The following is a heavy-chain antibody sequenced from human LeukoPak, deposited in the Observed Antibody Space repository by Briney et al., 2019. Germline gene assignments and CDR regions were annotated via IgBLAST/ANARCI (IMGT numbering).Heavy chain of an antibody. CDR3: ARALMYSSPFHY. CDR2: INSDGSST. V-gene: IGHV3-74*01. Sequence: PGGSVRLSCEASEFTFSSYWMSWVRQAPGKGLVWVSRINSDGSSTSYADSVKGRFTISRDKAKNTLYLQMNSLRAEDTAVYYCARALMYSSPFHYLGQGTLVTGSS. CDR1: EFTFSSYW. D-gene: IGHD2-21*01. J-gene: IGHJ4*02.